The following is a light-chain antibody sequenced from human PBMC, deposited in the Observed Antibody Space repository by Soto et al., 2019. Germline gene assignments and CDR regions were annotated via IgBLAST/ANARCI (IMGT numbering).Light chain of an antibody. J-gene: IGKJ4*01. CDR2: GVY. Sequence: EIVLTQSPGTLSLSPGERATLSCRASQSVSNNYLAWYQQKPGQAPRLLIYGVYTRAPGIPARFSGSGSGTEFTLTISSLQSEDFAVYYCQRYNNWPLTFGGGTKVDIK. CDR1: QSVSNN. V-gene: IGKV3D-15*01. CDR3: QRYNNWPLT.